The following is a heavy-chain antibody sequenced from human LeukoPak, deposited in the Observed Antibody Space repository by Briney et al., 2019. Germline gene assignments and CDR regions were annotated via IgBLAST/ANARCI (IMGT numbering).Heavy chain of an antibody. D-gene: IGHD2-8*01. Sequence: ASVKASCKASGYTFTGYDMTWVPQAPGQGRECRGWINPNSGGTNYAQKFQGRVTMTRDTSISTAYMELSRLRSDDTAVYYCARSRALMVYASLDYWGQGTLVTVSS. CDR3: ARSRALMVYASLDY. CDR2: INPNSGGT. J-gene: IGHJ4*02. CDR1: GYTFTGYD. V-gene: IGHV1-2*02.